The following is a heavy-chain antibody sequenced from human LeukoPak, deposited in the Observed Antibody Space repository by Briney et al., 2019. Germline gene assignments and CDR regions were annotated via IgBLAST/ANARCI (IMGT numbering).Heavy chain of an antibody. V-gene: IGHV4-31*03. CDR3: ARDGSSYFDY. J-gene: IGHJ4*02. CDR1: GGSISSGGYY. CDR2: IYYSGST. Sequence: SETLSLTCTVSGGSISSGGYYWSWIRQHPGKGLEWIGYIYYSGSTYYNPSLKSRVTISVDTSKNQFSLKLSSVTAADTAVYYCARDGSSYFDYWGQGTLVTVSS. D-gene: IGHD1-1*01.